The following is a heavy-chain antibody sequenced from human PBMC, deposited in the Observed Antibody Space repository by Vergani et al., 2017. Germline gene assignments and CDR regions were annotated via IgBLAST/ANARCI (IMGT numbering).Heavy chain of an antibody. J-gene: IGHJ4*02. CDR3: ARDSMVRGVMVY. D-gene: IGHD3-10*01. Sequence: EVQLLESGGDLVQPGGSLRLSCAASGFTFIMHAMSWVRQAPGKGLEWVSTLSASDRRTHYADSVKGRFTISRDNSKNTLYLQMNSLRAEDTAVYYCARDSMVRGVMVYWGQGTLVTVSS. CDR1: GFTFIMHA. V-gene: IGHV3-23*01. CDR2: LSASDRRT.